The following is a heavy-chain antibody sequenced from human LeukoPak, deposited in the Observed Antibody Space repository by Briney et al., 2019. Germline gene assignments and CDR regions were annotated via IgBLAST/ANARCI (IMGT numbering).Heavy chain of an antibody. CDR2: ISSSSSTI. Sequence: GGSLRLSCAASGFTFSSYWMSWVRQAPGKGLEWVSYISSSSSTIYYADSVKGRFTISRDNAKNSLYLQMNSLRAEDTAVYYCARRISSGYDWGFDYWGQGTLVTVSS. J-gene: IGHJ4*02. CDR1: GFTFSSYW. CDR3: ARRISSGYDWGFDY. D-gene: IGHD5-12*01. V-gene: IGHV3-48*01.